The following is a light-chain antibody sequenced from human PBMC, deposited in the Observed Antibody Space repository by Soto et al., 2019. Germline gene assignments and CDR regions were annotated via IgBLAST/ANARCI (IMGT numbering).Light chain of an antibody. CDR2: VAS. CDR1: QSISNY. J-gene: IGKJ4*01. Sequence: DIQMTQSPSSLSASVGDRVTITCRASQSISNYLNWYQQKPGKAPKLLLYVASSLQSGVPSRFSGSGSGTDFTLTISSLQAEDFATYYCQQSYSTPLTFGGGTKVEIK. V-gene: IGKV1-39*01. CDR3: QQSYSTPLT.